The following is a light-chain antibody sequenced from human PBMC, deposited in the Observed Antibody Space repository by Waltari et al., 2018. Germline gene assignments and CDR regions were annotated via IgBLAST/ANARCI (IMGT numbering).Light chain of an antibody. CDR1: QSVSSSY. CDR2: GAS. J-gene: IGKJ2*03. Sequence: ELVLTQSPGTLSLSPVERATVSCRASQSVSSSYLTWYHQKPGQAPRLLIYGASSRATGIPDRFSGSGSGTDFTLTISRLEPEDFAVYYCQQYGSSTSFGQGTKLEIK. CDR3: QQYGSSTS. V-gene: IGKV3-20*01.